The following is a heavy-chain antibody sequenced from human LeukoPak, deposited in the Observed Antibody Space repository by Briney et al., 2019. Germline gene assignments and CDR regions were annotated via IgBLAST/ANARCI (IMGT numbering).Heavy chain of an antibody. Sequence: ASVKVSCKASGYTFTSYDINWVRQATGQGLEWMGWMNPNSGNTGCAQKFQGRVTMTRNTSISTAYMELSSLRSEDTAVYYCARGIRLDYDFWSGTWGWFDPWGQGTLVTVSS. CDR2: MNPNSGNT. CDR3: ARGIRLDYDFWSGTWGWFDP. D-gene: IGHD3-3*01. V-gene: IGHV1-8*01. CDR1: GYTFTSYD. J-gene: IGHJ5*02.